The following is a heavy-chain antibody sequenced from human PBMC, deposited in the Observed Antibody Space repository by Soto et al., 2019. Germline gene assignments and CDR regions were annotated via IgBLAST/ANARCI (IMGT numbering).Heavy chain of an antibody. D-gene: IGHD3-22*01. Sequence: QVQLVQSGAEVKKPGASVKVSCKASGYTFTSYGISWVRQAPGQGLEWMGWISAYNGNTNYAQKLQGRVTMTTDTSTSTADMELRSLRSDDTAVYYCARVALDSSGYPISEGAFDIWGQGTMVTVSS. J-gene: IGHJ3*02. CDR3: ARVALDSSGYPISEGAFDI. CDR2: ISAYNGNT. CDR1: GYTFTSYG. V-gene: IGHV1-18*01.